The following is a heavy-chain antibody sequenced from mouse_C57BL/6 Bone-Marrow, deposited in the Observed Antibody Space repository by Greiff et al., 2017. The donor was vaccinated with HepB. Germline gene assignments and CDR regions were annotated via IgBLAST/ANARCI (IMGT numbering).Heavy chain of an antibody. J-gene: IGHJ4*01. CDR2: IHPNSGST. CDR3: ARKVYDYDGDYYAMDY. D-gene: IGHD2-4*01. CDR1: GYTFTSYW. V-gene: IGHV1-64*01. Sequence: QVQLQQSGAELVKPGASVKLSCKASGYTFTSYWMHWVKQRPGQGLEWIGMIHPNSGSTNYNEKFKSKATLTVDKSSSTAYMQLSSLTSEDSAVYYCARKVYDYDGDYYAMDYWGQGTSVTVSS.